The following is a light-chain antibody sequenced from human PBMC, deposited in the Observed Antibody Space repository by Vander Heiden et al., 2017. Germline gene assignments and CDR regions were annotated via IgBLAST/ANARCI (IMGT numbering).Light chain of an antibody. J-gene: IGKJ4*01. CDR2: LGS. Sequence: DIVMTQSRLSLPVTPGEPASISCRSSQSLLHSNGYNYLDWYLQKPGQSPQLLIYLGSNRASGVPDRFSGSGSGTDFTLKISRVEAEDVGVYYCMQALQTPRTFGGGTKVEIK. V-gene: IGKV2-28*01. CDR3: MQALQTPRT. CDR1: QSLLHSNGYNY.